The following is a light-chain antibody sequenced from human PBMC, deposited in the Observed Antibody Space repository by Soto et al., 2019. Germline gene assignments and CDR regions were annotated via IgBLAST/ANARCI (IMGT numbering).Light chain of an antibody. CDR3: QQRSNWPLYT. Sequence: PGERATLSCRASQSVSSYLAWYQQKPGQAPRLLIYDASNRATGIPARFSGSGSGTDFTRTISSLEPEDFAVYYCQQRSNWPLYTFGQGTKLEIK. CDR2: DAS. J-gene: IGKJ2*01. CDR1: QSVSSY. V-gene: IGKV3-11*01.